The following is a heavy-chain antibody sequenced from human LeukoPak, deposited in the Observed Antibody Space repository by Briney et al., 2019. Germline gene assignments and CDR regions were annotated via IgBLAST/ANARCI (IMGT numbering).Heavy chain of an antibody. V-gene: IGHV4-30-2*01. CDR1: GGSISSGGYY. CDR2: IYHSGST. D-gene: IGHD6-19*01. Sequence: SGTLSPTCTVSGGSISSGGYYWSWIRQPPGKGLEWIGYIYHSGSTYYNPSLKSRVTISVDRSKNQFSLKLSSVTAADTAVYYCARDHSSHFDYWGQGTLVTVSS. J-gene: IGHJ4*02. CDR3: ARDHSSHFDY.